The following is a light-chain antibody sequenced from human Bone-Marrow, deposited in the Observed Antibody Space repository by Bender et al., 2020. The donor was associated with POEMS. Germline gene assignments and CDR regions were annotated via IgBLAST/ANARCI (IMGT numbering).Light chain of an antibody. Sequence: QSALTQPASVSGSPGQSITISCTGTSSALGGYNYVSWYQQHPGKAPKLIIYDVANRPSGVSNRFSGSKSGTTASLTISGLQAEDEADYYCISYAGSNNVVVFGGGTKLTVL. CDR1: SSALGGYNY. CDR3: ISYAGSNNVVV. CDR2: DVA. J-gene: IGLJ3*02. V-gene: IGLV2-14*01.